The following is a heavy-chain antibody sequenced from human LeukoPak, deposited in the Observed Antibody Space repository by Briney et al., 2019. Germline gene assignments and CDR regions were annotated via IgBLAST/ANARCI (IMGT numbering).Heavy chain of an antibody. CDR1: GGSISSYY. CDR3: ARHRRLRVVVITTYVYYFDY. Sequence: PSETLSLTCTVSGGSISSYYWSWIRQPAGKGLEWIGRIYTSGSTNYNPSLKSRVTMSVDTSKNQFSLKLSSVTAADTAVYYCARHRRLRVVVITTYVYYFDYWGQGTLVTVSS. D-gene: IGHD3-22*01. CDR2: IYTSGST. V-gene: IGHV4-4*07. J-gene: IGHJ4*02.